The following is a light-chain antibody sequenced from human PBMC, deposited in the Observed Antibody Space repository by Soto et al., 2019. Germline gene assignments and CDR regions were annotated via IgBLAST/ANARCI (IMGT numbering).Light chain of an antibody. Sequence: EIVLTQSPGTLSLSPGERATLSCRTSQSVSSTFLAWYQQKPGQAPRLLIFGASRRATGIPDRFSGSGSGTDFTLTISRLEPEDFAVYYCQQYGVSPPMYTFGQGTKLEIK. CDR3: QQYGVSPPMYT. J-gene: IGKJ2*01. V-gene: IGKV3-20*01. CDR1: QSVSSTF. CDR2: GAS.